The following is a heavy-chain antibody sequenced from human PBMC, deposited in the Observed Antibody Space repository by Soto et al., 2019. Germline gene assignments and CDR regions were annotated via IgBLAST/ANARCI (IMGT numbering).Heavy chain of an antibody. Sequence: GGSLRLSCAASGFTFSSYWMSWVRQAPGKGLEWVANIKQDGSEKYYVDSVKGRFTISRDNAKNSLYLQMNSLRAEDTAVYYCARDPRGDYVDYFDYWGQGTLVTVSS. CDR2: IKQDGSEK. V-gene: IGHV3-7*01. D-gene: IGHD4-17*01. CDR3: ARDPRGDYVDYFDY. J-gene: IGHJ4*02. CDR1: GFTFSSYW.